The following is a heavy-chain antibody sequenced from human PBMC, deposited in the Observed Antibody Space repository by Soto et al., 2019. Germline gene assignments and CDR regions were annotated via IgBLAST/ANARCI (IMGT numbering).Heavy chain of an antibody. J-gene: IGHJ3*02. CDR2: IYHSGSN. CDR1: GYSISSGYY. D-gene: IGHD3-9*01. V-gene: IGHV4-38-2*01. CDR3: ARGGSNDWQVAFDI. Sequence: SETLSLTCAVSGYSISSGYYWGWIRQPPGKGLEWIGSIYHSGSNNYSPSLKSRVTMSLDTSKNQFSLKLTSVTAADTAVYYCARGGSNDWQVAFDIWGQGTMVTVSS.